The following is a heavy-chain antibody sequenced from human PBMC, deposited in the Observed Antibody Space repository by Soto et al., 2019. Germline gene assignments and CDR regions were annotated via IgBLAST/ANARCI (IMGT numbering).Heavy chain of an antibody. D-gene: IGHD3-22*01. V-gene: IGHV3-23*01. J-gene: IGHJ3*02. CDR2: ISGSGGST. Sequence: EVQLLESGGGLVQPGGSLRLSCTASGFTFSSYAMSWVRQAPGKGLEWVSAISGSGGSTYYADYVKGRFTISRDNSKTTLYLQMNSLRAEDTAVYYCAKAYYEISGYPRANAFDIWGQGTMVTVSS. CDR1: GFTFSSYA. CDR3: AKAYYEISGYPRANAFDI.